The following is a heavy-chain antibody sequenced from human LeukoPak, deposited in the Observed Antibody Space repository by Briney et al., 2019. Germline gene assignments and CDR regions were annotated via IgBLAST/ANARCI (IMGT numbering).Heavy chain of an antibody. D-gene: IGHD6-19*01. CDR1: GFTFSSYA. CDR3: ARDPFTASIAVAGLRFDY. CDR2: ISYDGSNK. Sequence: GRSLRLSCAASGFTFSSYAMHWVRQAPGKGLEWVAVISYDGSNKNYADSVKGRFTISRDNSKNTLYLQMNSLRAEDTALYYCARDPFTASIAVAGLRFDYWGQGTLVTVSS. J-gene: IGHJ4*02. V-gene: IGHV3-30*04.